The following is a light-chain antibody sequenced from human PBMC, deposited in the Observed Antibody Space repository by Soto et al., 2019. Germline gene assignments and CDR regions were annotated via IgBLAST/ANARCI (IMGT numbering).Light chain of an antibody. CDR1: QSVRNSY. CDR3: QQYSNSLRT. Sequence: EIVLTQSPGTLSLSPGERATLSCRASQSVRNSYLAWYQQKPGQAPRLLIYAASRRATGIPDRFSGSGSGTDFTLTISRLEPEDFAVYYCQQYSNSLRTFGQGTKVDI. V-gene: IGKV3-20*01. CDR2: AAS. J-gene: IGKJ1*01.